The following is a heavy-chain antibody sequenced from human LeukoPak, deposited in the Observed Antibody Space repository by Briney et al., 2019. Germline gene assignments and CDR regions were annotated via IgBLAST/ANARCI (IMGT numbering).Heavy chain of an antibody. V-gene: IGHV3-30*18. D-gene: IGHD6-19*01. CDR3: AKDSSGWMYYFDY. CDR2: ISYDGSKK. Sequence: GGSLRLSCAASGFTFSTYGIHWVRQAPGRGLEWVAVISYDGSKKYYADSVKGRFTISRDNSKNTLYLQMNSLRVEDTAVYYCAKDSSGWMYYFDYWGQETLVTVSS. J-gene: IGHJ4*02. CDR1: GFTFSTYG.